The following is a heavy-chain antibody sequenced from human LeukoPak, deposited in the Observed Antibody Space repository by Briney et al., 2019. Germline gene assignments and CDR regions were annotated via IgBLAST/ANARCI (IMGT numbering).Heavy chain of an antibody. CDR2: INPNSGGT. Sequence: ASVKVSCKASGYTFTGYYMHWVRQAPGQGLERMGWINPNSGGTNYAQKFQGRVTMTRDTSISTAYMELSRLRSDDTAVYYCARARYSSSWFGSNWGQGTLVTVSS. D-gene: IGHD6-13*01. CDR1: GYTFTGYY. J-gene: IGHJ4*02. CDR3: ARARYSSSWFGSN. V-gene: IGHV1-2*02.